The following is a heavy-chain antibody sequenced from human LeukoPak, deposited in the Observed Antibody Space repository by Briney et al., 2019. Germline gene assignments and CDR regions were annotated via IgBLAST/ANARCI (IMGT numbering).Heavy chain of an antibody. J-gene: IGHJ6*03. V-gene: IGHV4-4*07. CDR2: IYTSGST. D-gene: IGHD6-13*01. CDR3: ARVTAAARWNYYYYMDV. CDR1: GGSISSYY. Sequence: PSETLSLTCTVSGGSISSYYWSWIRQPAGKGLEWIGRIYTSGSTNYNPSLKSRVTMSVDTSKNQFSLKLSSVTAADTAVYYCARVTAAARWNYYYYMDVWGKGTTVTVSS.